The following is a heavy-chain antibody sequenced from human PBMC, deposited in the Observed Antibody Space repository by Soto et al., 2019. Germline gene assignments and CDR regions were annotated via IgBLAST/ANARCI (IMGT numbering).Heavy chain of an antibody. Sequence: EVQLLDSGGGLVQPGGSLRLSCAASGFTFSNYAMSWVRQAPGKGLEWVSTISGNGGSTYYADSVKGRFTISRDNSKNMLFLQINSLRDDDSAVYYCATRPDSIITFDYWGQGTPVTVSS. V-gene: IGHV3-23*01. CDR1: GFTFSNYA. CDR2: ISGNGGST. CDR3: ATRPDSIITFDY. D-gene: IGHD2-2*01. J-gene: IGHJ4*02.